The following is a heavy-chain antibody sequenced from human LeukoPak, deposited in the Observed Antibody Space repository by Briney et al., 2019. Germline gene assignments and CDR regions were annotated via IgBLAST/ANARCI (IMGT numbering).Heavy chain of an antibody. D-gene: IGHD1-26*01. CDR2: IYYSGST. CDR1: GGSISSYY. Sequence: SETLSLTCTVSGGSISSYYWSWIRQPPGKGLEWIGYIYYSGSTNYNPSLKSRVTISVDTSKNQFSLKLSSVTAADTAVYYCARAGPPLDGSYWGWDYYYYMTSGAKGPRSPSP. J-gene: IGHJ6*03. CDR3: ARAGPPLDGSYWGWDYYYYMTS. V-gene: IGHV4-59*01.